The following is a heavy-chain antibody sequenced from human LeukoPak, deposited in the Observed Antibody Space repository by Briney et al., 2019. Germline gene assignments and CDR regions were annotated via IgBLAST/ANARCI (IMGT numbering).Heavy chain of an antibody. CDR1: GFTFSDYY. V-gene: IGHV3-11*04. J-gene: IGHJ4*02. D-gene: IGHD6-19*01. CDR2: ISGSGSSK. Sequence: GGSLRLSCAASGFTFSDYYMTWIRQAPGKGLEWVSYISGSGSSKYYADSVKGRFTISRDNAKNSVYLQTNSLRVEDTAVYYCASSQSSVAGIVGCWGQGTLVTVSS. CDR3: ASSQSSVAGIVGC.